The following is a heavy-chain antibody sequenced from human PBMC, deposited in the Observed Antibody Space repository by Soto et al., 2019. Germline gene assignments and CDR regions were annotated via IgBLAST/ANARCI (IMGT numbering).Heavy chain of an antibody. J-gene: IGHJ4*02. Sequence: SETLSLTCTVSGGSISSYYGSWIRQPPGKGLEWIGYIYYSGSTNYNPSLKSRVTISVDTSKNQFSLKLSSVTAADTAVYYCARYDFGNFDYWGQGTLVTVSS. V-gene: IGHV4-59*01. CDR2: IYYSGST. D-gene: IGHD3-3*01. CDR3: ARYDFGNFDY. CDR1: GGSISSYY.